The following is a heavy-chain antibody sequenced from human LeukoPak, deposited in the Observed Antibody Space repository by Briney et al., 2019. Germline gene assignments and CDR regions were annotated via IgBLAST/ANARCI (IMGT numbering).Heavy chain of an antibody. CDR3: ARLNSGSTSYYFDY. J-gene: IGHJ4*02. CDR1: GFPFSRYS. CDR2: ISNIGTYI. D-gene: IGHD6-19*01. Sequence: GGSQRLSCAASGFPFSRYSIHWARQARGKGLEWVSSISNIGTYIYCPDSLKGRFTISRDNAKNSGYLQMNSLRAEDTAMYYCARLNSGSTSYYFDYWGQGTLVTVSS. V-gene: IGHV3-21*01.